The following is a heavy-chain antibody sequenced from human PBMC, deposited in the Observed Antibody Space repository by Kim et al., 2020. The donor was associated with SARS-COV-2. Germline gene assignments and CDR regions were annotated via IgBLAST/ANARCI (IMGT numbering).Heavy chain of an antibody. CDR3: AKGLRSRVPYGMDV. Sequence: GGSLRLSCAASGFTFSSYGMHWVRQAPGKGLEWVAVIWYDGSNKYYADSVKGRFTISRDNSKNTLYLQMNSLRAEDTAVYYCAKGLRSRVPYGMDVWGQGTTVTVSS. D-gene: IGHD5-12*01. J-gene: IGHJ6*02. CDR1: GFTFSSYG. V-gene: IGHV3-33*06. CDR2: IWYDGSNK.